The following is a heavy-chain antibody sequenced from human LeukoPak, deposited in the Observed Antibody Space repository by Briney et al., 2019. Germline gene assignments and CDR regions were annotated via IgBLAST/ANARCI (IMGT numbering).Heavy chain of an antibody. V-gene: IGHV3-23*01. CDR1: GFTFSSYA. J-gene: IGHJ4*02. CDR2: ITTSGDNT. Sequence: GGSLRLSCAASGFTFSSYAMSWVRQAPGKGLEWVSSITTSGDNTYYADSVKGRFAISRDNSKNTLCLQMNSLRAEDTAVYYCAKRGAYDNRYFDYWGQGTLVTVSS. D-gene: IGHD3-22*01. CDR3: AKRGAYDNRYFDY.